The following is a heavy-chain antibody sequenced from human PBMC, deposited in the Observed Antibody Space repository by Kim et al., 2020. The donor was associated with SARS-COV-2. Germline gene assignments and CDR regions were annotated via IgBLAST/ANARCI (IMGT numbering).Heavy chain of an antibody. Sequence: NPSLMSRVTISVDTSKNQFSLKLSSVTAADTAVYYCARIAPYSGRDLDYWGQGTLVTVSS. CDR3: ARIAPYSGRDLDY. V-gene: IGHV4-34*01. D-gene: IGHD1-26*01. J-gene: IGHJ4*02.